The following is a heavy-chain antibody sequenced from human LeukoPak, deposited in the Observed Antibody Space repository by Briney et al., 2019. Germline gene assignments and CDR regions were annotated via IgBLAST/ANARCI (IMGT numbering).Heavy chain of an antibody. V-gene: IGHV3-48*03. D-gene: IGHD3-3*01. Sequence: GGSLRLSCAASGFTFSSYQMNWVRQAPGKGLDWVSYISTSGSTIYYADSVRGRFTISRDNAKNSLYLQMNSLRAEDTAIYYCARESEIRFLEWSFVFDYWGQGTLVTVSS. CDR2: ISTSGSTI. CDR1: GFTFSSYQ. CDR3: ARESEIRFLEWSFVFDY. J-gene: IGHJ4*02.